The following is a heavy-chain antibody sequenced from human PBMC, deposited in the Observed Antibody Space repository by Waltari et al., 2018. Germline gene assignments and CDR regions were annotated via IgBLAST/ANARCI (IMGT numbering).Heavy chain of an antibody. CDR1: GGSFSGNY. CDR2: INHGGST. CDR3: TRSVRDGYTRGDYFDY. Sequence: QVQLQQWGAGLLKPSETLSLTCAVYGGSFSGNYWSWIRHPPEKGLEWIGEINHGGSTSYNPSLKSRVTISVDTSKHQFSLKLSSVTAADTAVYYCTRSVRDGYTRGDYFDYWGQGTLVTVSS. V-gene: IGHV4-34*01. D-gene: IGHD5-12*01. J-gene: IGHJ4*02.